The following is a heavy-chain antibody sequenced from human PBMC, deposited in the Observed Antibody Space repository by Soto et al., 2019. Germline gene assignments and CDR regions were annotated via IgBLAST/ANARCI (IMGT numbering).Heavy chain of an antibody. V-gene: IGHV4-39*01. D-gene: IGHD1-26*01. CDR2: IYYSGST. CDR3: ARHILLIVGATIDFDY. J-gene: IGHJ4*02. Sequence: SDTLSLTCTVSGGSISISSYYWGWILQPPGKGLEWIGSIYYSGSTYYNPSLKSRVTISVDTSKNQFSLKLSSVTAADTAVYYCARHILLIVGATIDFDYWGQGTLVTVSS. CDR1: GGSISISSYY.